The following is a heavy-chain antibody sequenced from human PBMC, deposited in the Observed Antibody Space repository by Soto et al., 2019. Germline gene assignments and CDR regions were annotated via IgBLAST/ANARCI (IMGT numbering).Heavy chain of an antibody. CDR2: IYHTGTT. CDR3: ARLVVTPQGSYYYYGMDV. Sequence: PSETLSLTCAVSGDSISNGYYWAWIRQPPGKGLEWVASIYHTGTTYYNPSLTSRVTISVDTSKNQFSLRLSSVTAADSAVYYCARLVVTPQGSYYYYGMDVWGQGTTVTVSS. CDR1: GDSISNGYY. D-gene: IGHD2-15*01. J-gene: IGHJ6*02. V-gene: IGHV4-38-2*01.